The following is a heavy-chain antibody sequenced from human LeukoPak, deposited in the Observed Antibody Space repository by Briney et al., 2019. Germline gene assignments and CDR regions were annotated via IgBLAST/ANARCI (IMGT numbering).Heavy chain of an antibody. V-gene: IGHV4-4*07. CDR1: GGSISSYY. CDR2: IYTSGST. Sequence: SETLSLTCTVSGGSISSYYWSWIRQPAGKGLEWIGRIYTSGSTNYNPSLKSRVTMSVDTSKNQFSLKLSSVTAADTAVYYCARAGITIFGVVTIDAFDIWGQGTMVTVSS. CDR3: ARAGITIFGVVTIDAFDI. J-gene: IGHJ3*02. D-gene: IGHD3-3*01.